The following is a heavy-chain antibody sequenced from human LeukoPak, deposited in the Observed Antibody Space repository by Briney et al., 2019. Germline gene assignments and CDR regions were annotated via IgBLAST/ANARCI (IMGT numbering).Heavy chain of an antibody. V-gene: IGHV5-51*01. CDR2: IYPGDSDT. J-gene: IGHJ4*02. CDR1: EYSFTTNW. CDR3: ARHRELAYFDY. Sequence: GESLKISCKGSEYSFTTNWIGWVRQMPGKGLEWMGVIYPGDSDTRYSPSFQGQVTISADKSISTAYLQWSSLKASDTAMYYCARHRELAYFDYWGQGTLVTVSS. D-gene: IGHD6-13*01.